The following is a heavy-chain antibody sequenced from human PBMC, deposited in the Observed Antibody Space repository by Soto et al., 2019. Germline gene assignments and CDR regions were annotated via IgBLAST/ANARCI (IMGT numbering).Heavy chain of an antibody. Sequence: PSETLSLTCTVSGGSVSSASYYWSWIRQPPGKGLEWIGYVYYTRSTNYNPSLKSRVTISVDTSKNQFSLKLTSVTAADTAVYYCARGYQWSGYDARYYFDYWGQGTLVTVSS. CDR3: ARGYQWSGYDARYYFDY. D-gene: IGHD6-25*01. J-gene: IGHJ4*02. CDR2: VYYTRST. V-gene: IGHV4-61*01. CDR1: GGSVSSASYY.